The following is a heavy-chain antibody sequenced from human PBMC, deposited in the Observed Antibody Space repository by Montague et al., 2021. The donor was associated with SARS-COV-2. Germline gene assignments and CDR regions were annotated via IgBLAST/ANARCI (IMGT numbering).Heavy chain of an antibody. J-gene: IGHJ6*02. CDR2: ISYNGGST. V-gene: IGHV3-64*01. CDR1: GFSFSSNA. Sequence: SLRLSCAASGFSFSSNAMHWVRQAPGKGLEYVSGISYNGGSTYYANSVKGRFTISRDNSKNTLYLQMGSLRAEDMAVYYCARGGDWGRYYYYYGMDVWGQGTTVTVSS. CDR3: ARGGDWGRYYYYYGMDV. D-gene: IGHD7-27*01.